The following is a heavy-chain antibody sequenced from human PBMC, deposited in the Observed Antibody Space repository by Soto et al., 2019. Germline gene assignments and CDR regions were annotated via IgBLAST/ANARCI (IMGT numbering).Heavy chain of an antibody. CDR1: GFTFSNAW. CDR2: IKSKTDGGTT. Sequence: GGSLRLSCAASGFTFSNAWMSWVRQAPGKGLEWVGRIKSKTDGGTTDYAAPVKGRFTISRDDSKNTLYLQMNSLKTEDTAVYYCTTRTDYIWGSYHPGAFDIWGQGTMVTVSS. V-gene: IGHV3-15*01. J-gene: IGHJ3*02. CDR3: TTRTDYIWGSYHPGAFDI. D-gene: IGHD3-16*02.